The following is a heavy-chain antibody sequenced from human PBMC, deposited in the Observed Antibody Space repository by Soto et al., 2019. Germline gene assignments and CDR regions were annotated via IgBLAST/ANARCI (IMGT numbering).Heavy chain of an antibody. V-gene: IGHV4-34*01. Sequence: SETLSLTCAVYGGSFSGYYWSWIRQPPGKGLEWIGEINHSGSTNYNPSLKSRVTISVDTSKNQFSLKLSSVTAADTAVYYCARAQSTSYYYGSGSPGTYYFDYRGQGTLLTVSS. CDR1: GGSFSGYY. J-gene: IGHJ4*02. CDR3: ARAQSTSYYYGSGSPGTYYFDY. CDR2: INHSGST. D-gene: IGHD3-10*01.